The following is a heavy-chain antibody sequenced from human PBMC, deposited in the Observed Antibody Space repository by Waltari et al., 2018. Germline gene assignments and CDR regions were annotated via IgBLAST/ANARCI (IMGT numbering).Heavy chain of an antibody. Sequence: QLQLQESGPGLVKPSETLSLTCTVPGGSISSSSYYWGWIRQPPGKGLEWIGSIYFSGRTWCTPSLKSRVTISVETSRNQFSMKLSSVTGADTAVYYCARIRGAARPTDDWGQGTLVTVSS. V-gene: IGHV4-39*07. J-gene: IGHJ4*02. D-gene: IGHD6-6*01. CDR1: GGSISSSSYY. CDR2: IYFSGRT. CDR3: ARIRGAARPTDD.